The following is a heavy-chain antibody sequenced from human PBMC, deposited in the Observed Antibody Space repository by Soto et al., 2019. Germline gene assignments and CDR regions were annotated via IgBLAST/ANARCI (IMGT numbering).Heavy chain of an antibody. Sequence: PGGSLRLSCAASGFTFSTYGMHWVRQAPGKGLEWVAAMSYDGTKQYYVDSVKGRFTISRDNSRNTLFLQLNSLRDEDTAVYYCAKGDFYFDYWGQGTLVTVSS. D-gene: IGHD3-3*01. CDR3: AKGDFYFDY. V-gene: IGHV3-30*18. CDR1: GFTFSTYG. J-gene: IGHJ4*02. CDR2: MSYDGTKQ.